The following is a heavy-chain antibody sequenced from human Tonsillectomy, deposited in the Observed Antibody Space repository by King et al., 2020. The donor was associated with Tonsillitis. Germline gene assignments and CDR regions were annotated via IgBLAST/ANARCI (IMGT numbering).Heavy chain of an antibody. J-gene: IGHJ4*02. D-gene: IGHD2-2*01. CDR3: ARLPALAPLYYFDY. CDR2: IYYTGTT. Sequence: LQLQESGPGLVKPSATLSLTCNVSGDSINNRDYYWGWLRQPPGKGLEWIGSIYYTGTTYFNPSLKSRLTMSLDLSRNHFSLRLSSVTAADTAVYYCARLPALAPLYYFDYWGQGTLVTVSS. CDR1: GDSINNRDYY. V-gene: IGHV4-39*07.